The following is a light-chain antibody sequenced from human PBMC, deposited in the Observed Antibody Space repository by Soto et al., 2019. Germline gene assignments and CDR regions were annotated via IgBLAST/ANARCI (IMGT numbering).Light chain of an antibody. J-gene: IGLJ2*01. CDR3: QSYDTSLSGVV. CDR2: DNS. V-gene: IGLV1-40*01. Sequence: QYVLTQPPSVSGAPGQRVTISCTGSSSNIGAGYDVHWYQQLPGTAPKLLINDNSNRPSGVPDRFSGSKSGTSASLAITGLQAEDEADYYCQSYDTSLSGVVFGGGTKLTVL. CDR1: SSNIGAGYD.